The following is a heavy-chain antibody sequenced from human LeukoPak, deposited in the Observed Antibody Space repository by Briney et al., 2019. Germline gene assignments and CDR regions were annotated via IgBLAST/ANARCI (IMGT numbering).Heavy chain of an antibody. Sequence: SETLSLTCAVSGGSISNYYWSWIRQPPGKGLEWIGYIYYSGNTNYNPSLKSRVTISVDTSKNQFSLKLSSVTAADTAVYYCVRENYSSGWYGIIDYWGQGTLVTVSS. CDR1: GGSISNYY. D-gene: IGHD6-19*01. V-gene: IGHV4-59*01. CDR3: VRENYSSGWYGIIDY. CDR2: IYYSGNT. J-gene: IGHJ4*02.